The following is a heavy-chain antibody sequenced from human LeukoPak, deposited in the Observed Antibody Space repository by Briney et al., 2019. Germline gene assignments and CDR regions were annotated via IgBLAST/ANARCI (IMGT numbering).Heavy chain of an antibody. Sequence: ASVKVSCKASGYTFTSYDINWVRQATGQGLEWMGWMNPNSGNTGYAQKFQGRVTITRNTSISTAYMGLSSLRSEDTAVYYCARAHTSANWFDPWGQGTLVTVSS. CDR2: MNPNSGNT. V-gene: IGHV1-8*03. CDR3: ARAHTSANWFDP. D-gene: IGHD3-10*01. CDR1: GYTFTSYD. J-gene: IGHJ5*02.